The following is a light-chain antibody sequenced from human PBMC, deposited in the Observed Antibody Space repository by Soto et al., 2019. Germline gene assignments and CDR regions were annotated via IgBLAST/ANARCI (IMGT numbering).Light chain of an antibody. CDR3: QVWDFTSDQVV. CDR1: DIGSKS. V-gene: IGLV3-21*02. J-gene: IGLJ2*01. CDR2: DDS. Sequence: SYELTQTPSVSVVPGQTARITCGGTDIGSKSVHWYYQKAGQAPVLVVHDDSARPSGIPERFSGSNSGNTATLTISRVEAGDEADFYCQVWDFTSDQVVFGGGTKLTVL.